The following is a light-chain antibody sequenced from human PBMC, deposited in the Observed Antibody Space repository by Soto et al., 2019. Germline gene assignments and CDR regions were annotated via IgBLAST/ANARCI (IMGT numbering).Light chain of an antibody. CDR1: QSVSTN. V-gene: IGKV3-15*01. CDR3: QQYYSNPELT. J-gene: IGKJ4*01. CDR2: GAS. Sequence: EIVMTQSPATLSVSPGERATLSCRASQSVSTNLAWYQQKPGQAPRLLISGASTRATGIPARFSGSGSGTEFTLTIRSLQSEDVAVYYCQQYYSNPELTFGGGTKVEIK.